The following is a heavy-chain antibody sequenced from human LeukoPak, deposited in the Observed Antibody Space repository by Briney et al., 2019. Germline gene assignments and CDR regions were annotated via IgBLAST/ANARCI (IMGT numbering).Heavy chain of an antibody. D-gene: IGHD2-2*01. V-gene: IGHV1-18*01. CDR3: ARDALQGYCSSTSCYVYWFDP. CDR2: ISAYNGNT. Sequence: ASVKVSCKASGYTFTSYGISWVRQAPGQGLEWMGWISAYNGNTNYAQKLQGRVTMTTDTSTSTAYMELRSLRSDDTAVYYCARDALQGYCSSTSCYVYWFDPWGQGTLVTVSS. J-gene: IGHJ5*02. CDR1: GYTFTSYG.